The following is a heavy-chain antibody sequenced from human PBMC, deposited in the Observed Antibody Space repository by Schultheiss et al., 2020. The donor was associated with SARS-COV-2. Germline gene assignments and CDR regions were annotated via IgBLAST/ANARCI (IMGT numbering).Heavy chain of an antibody. J-gene: IGHJ4*02. Sequence: GGSLRLYCAASGFTFSSYAMSWVRQAPGKGLEWVSVIYSGGSTYYADSVKGRFTISRDNSKNTLYLQMNSLRAEDTAVYYCAKGIRGNTYYFDYWGQGTLVTVSS. CDR3: AKGIRGNTYYFDY. D-gene: IGHD2/OR15-2a*01. CDR2: IYSGGST. V-gene: IGHV3-23*03. CDR1: GFTFSSYA.